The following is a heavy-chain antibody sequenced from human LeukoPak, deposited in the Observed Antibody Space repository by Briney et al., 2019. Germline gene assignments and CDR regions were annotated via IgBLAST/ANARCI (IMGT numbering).Heavy chain of an antibody. Sequence: GALRLSCAACGCTFSRYSMNWVRQAPGKGLEWGSSISSSSSYIYYADSVKGRFTISRDNAKNSLYLQMNSLRAEATAVYYCARAPVEQLMETLLDYWGQGTLVTVSS. CDR2: ISSSSSYI. V-gene: IGHV3-21*01. CDR3: ARAPVEQLMETLLDY. CDR1: GCTFSRYS. J-gene: IGHJ4*02. D-gene: IGHD6-6*01.